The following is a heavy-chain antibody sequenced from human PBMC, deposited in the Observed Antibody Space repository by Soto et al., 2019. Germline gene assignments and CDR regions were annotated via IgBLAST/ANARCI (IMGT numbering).Heavy chain of an antibody. D-gene: IGHD3-3*01. Sequence: LRLSCAASTFIFSNYAMHWVRQAPGKGLEWVAVVSYDGSNKYYADSVKGRFTISRDNSKNTLYLQMNSLRAEDTAVYYCARDLRTIGLAFDIWSQGTTITVSS. CDR3: ARDLRTIGLAFDI. CDR1: TFIFSNYA. J-gene: IGHJ3*02. V-gene: IGHV3-30-3*01. CDR2: VSYDGSNK.